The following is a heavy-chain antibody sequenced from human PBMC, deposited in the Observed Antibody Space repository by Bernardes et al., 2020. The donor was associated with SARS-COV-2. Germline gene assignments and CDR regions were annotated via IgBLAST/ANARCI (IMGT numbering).Heavy chain of an antibody. Sequence: GFLSPSCAASGFTLSSYGMHWVRPAPGKGLEWVVVISYDGSNKYYADSVKGRFTISRDNSKNTLYLQMNSLRDEGTAVYYCAKDIGFLWFGELDYWGQGTLVTVSS. D-gene: IGHD3-10*01. CDR2: ISYDGSNK. CDR3: AKDIGFLWFGELDY. CDR1: GFTLSSYG. V-gene: IGHV3-30*05. J-gene: IGHJ4*02.